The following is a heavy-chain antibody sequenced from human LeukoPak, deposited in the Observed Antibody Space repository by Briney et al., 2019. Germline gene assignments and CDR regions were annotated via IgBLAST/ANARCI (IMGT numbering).Heavy chain of an antibody. V-gene: IGHV3-21*01. CDR2: ITTRSSNT. Sequence: GGSLRLSCAASGFTFSTYDMIWVPQAPGKGLEWLSTITTRSSNTYYAEPAKGRFTISRDDAKNSLHLQMNSLRAEDTAVYYCGRNFNYWGQGTLVTVAS. CDR3: GRNFNY. CDR1: GFTFSTYD. J-gene: IGHJ4*02.